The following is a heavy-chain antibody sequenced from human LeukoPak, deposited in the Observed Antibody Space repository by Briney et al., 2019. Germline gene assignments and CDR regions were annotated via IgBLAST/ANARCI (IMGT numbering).Heavy chain of an antibody. CDR1: GFTLSRYG. CDR2: INSEGSST. CDR3: ARGRGLAAVGSDY. J-gene: IGHJ4*02. V-gene: IGHV3-74*01. D-gene: IGHD6-13*01. Sequence: GGSLRLSCAASGFTLSRYGMNWVRQAPGKGLVWVSRINSEGSSTTYADSVKGRFTISRDNAKNTLFLQMNSLRAEDTAVYYCARGRGLAAVGSDYWGQGTLVTVSS.